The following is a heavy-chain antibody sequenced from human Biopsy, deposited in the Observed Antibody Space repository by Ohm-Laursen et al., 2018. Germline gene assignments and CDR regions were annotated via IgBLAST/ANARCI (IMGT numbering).Heavy chain of an antibody. D-gene: IGHD3-10*01. CDR2: LFTSGTT. CDR3: VRGGSGSFPFDY. Sequence: TLSLTCTVSGGSINSYYWSWMRQPAGKGLEWIGRLFTSGTTNYSPSLNNRVTMSVDTSKNQFSLRLTSVTAAGTAVYYCVRGGSGSFPFDYWGPGTLVTVSS. J-gene: IGHJ4*02. CDR1: GGSINSYY. V-gene: IGHV4-4*07.